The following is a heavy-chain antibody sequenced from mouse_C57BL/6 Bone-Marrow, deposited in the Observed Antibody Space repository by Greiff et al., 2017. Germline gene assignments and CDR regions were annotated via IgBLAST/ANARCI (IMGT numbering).Heavy chain of an antibody. CDR1: GYTFTSYG. V-gene: IGHV1-81*01. CDR2: IYPRSGNT. Sequence: QVQLKPSGAELARPGASVKLSCKASGYTFTSYGISWVKHRTGQGLEWIGEIYPRSGNTYYNEKFKGKATLTADKSSSTAYMALRSLTSEDSAVYFCARRITTVGGYWGQGTTLTVSS. CDR3: ARRITTVGGY. J-gene: IGHJ2*01. D-gene: IGHD1-1*01.